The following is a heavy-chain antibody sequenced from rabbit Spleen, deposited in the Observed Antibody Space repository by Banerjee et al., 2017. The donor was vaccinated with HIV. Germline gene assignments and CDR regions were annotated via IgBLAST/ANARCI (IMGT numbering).Heavy chain of an antibody. CDR1: GFSFSNKAV. CDR3: ARSDVGWGYSTYGMDL. J-gene: IGHJ6*01. Sequence: QEQLVESGGGLVRPEGSLKLSCTASGFSFSNKAVMCWVRQAPGKGLEWIACIDAGSGGFTYFANWAKGRFTCSKTSSTTVTLQMTSLTAADTATYFCARSDVGWGYSTYGMDLWGPGTLVTVS. CDR2: IDAGSGGFT. V-gene: IGHV1S45*01. D-gene: IGHD4-1*01.